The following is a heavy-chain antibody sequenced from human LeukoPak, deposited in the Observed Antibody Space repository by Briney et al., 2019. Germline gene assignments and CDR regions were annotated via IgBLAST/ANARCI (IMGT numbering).Heavy chain of an antibody. J-gene: IGHJ6*03. CDR2: IYHSGST. CDR3: AREGPKGAWSGYSDYYYYMDV. CDR1: GGSISSSNW. D-gene: IGHD3-3*01. Sequence: PSETLSLTCAVSGGSISSSNWWSWVRQPPGKGLEWIGEIYHSGSTNYNPSLKSRVTISVDKSKNQFSLKLSSVTAADTAVYYCAREGPKGAWSGYSDYYYYMDVWGKGTTVTVSS. V-gene: IGHV4-4*02.